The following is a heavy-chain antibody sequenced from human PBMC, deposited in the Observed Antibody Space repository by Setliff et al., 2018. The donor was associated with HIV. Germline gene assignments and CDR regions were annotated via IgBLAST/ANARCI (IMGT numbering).Heavy chain of an antibody. V-gene: IGHV1-69*13. D-gene: IGHD5-18*01. CDR3: AREKGNVDSSMVLYYYYGMDV. CDR1: GDTFSSYA. J-gene: IGHJ6*02. CDR2: IIPIFGTA. Sequence: SVKVSCKASGDTFSSYAISWVRQAPGQGPEWMGGIIPIFGTANYAQRFQGRVTITADESTNTVYMEVRSLRSEDTAVYYCAREKGNVDSSMVLYYYYGMDVWGQGTAVTVSS.